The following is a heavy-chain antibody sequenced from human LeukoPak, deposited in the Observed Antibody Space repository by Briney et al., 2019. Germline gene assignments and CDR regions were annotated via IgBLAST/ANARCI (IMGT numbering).Heavy chain of an antibody. Sequence: SETLSLTCTVSGGSVTSYYWSWIRQPAGKGLEWIGRIYTRGSTNYNPSLKSRVTMSVDTSKNQFSLKLSSVTAADTAVYYCARAPLYYYDSSGYYDYWGQGTLVTVSS. CDR1: GGSVTSYY. J-gene: IGHJ4*02. D-gene: IGHD3-22*01. CDR2: IYTRGST. V-gene: IGHV4-4*07. CDR3: ARAPLYYYDSSGYYDY.